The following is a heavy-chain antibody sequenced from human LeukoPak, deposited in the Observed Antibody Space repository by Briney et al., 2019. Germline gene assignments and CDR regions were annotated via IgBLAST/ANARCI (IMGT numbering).Heavy chain of an antibody. CDR3: ATETNGRHYDY. CDR1: GFTFSSYG. V-gene: IGHV3-21*06. Sequence: GGSLRLSCAASGFTFSSYGMSWVRQAPGKGLEWVASIGPTGSDRYHADSIKGRFTISRDNANNFLYLQMNSLRAEDTAVYYCATETNGRHYDYWGQGTLLTVSS. CDR2: IGPTGSDR. J-gene: IGHJ4*02. D-gene: IGHD1-14*01.